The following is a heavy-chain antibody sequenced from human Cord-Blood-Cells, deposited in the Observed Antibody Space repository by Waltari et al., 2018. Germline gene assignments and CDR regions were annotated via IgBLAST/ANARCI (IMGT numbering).Heavy chain of an antibody. V-gene: IGHV4-39*01. CDR2: IYYSGST. CDR3: ARLPLGIWYFDL. D-gene: IGHD7-27*01. Sequence: QLQLQESGPGLVKPSETLSLTCTVSGGSIRSSSYYWGWIRQPPGKGLEWIGSIYYSGSTYYNPSLKSRVTISVDTSKNQFSLKLSSVTAADTAVYYCARLPLGIWYFDLWGRGTLVTVSS. J-gene: IGHJ2*01. CDR1: GGSIRSSSYY.